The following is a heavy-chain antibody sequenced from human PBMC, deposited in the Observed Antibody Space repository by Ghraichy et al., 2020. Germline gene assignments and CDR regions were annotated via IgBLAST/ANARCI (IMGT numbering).Heavy chain of an antibody. CDR3: TTTYYGSGSVY. V-gene: IGHV3-15*01. J-gene: IGHJ4*02. CDR1: GFTFSNSW. CDR2: IKSKTDGGTT. Sequence: GGSLRLSCAASGFTFSNSWMSWVRQAPGKGLEWVGRIKSKTDGGTTDYAAPVKGRFTISRDDSKNTLYLQMNSLKTEDTAVYYCTTTYYGSGSVYWGQGTLVTVSS. D-gene: IGHD3-10*01.